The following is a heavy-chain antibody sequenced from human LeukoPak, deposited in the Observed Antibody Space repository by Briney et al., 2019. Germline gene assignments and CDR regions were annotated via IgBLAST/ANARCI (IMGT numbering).Heavy chain of an antibody. CDR3: AREVTPSDAFDI. V-gene: IGHV1-69*05. CDR1: GGTFSSYA. CDR2: IIPIFGTA. J-gene: IGHJ3*02. D-gene: IGHD2-21*02. Sequence: SVKVSCKASGGTFSSYAISWVRQAPEQGLEWMGRIIPIFGTANYAQKFQGRVTITTDESTSTAYMELSSLRSEDTAVYYCAREVTPSDAFDIWGQGTMVTVSS.